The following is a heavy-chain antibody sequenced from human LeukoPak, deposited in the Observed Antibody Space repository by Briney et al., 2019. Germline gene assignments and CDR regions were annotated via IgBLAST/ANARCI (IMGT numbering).Heavy chain of an antibody. CDR2: IRYDGSNK. J-gene: IGHJ4*02. D-gene: IGHD3-3*01. V-gene: IGHV3-30*02. CDR3: AKDLSKELLYRRGKYYFDY. Sequence: PGGSLRLSCAASGFTFSSYSMNWVRQAPGKGLEWVAFIRYDGSNKYYADSVKGRFTISRDNSKNTLYLQMNSLRAEDTAVYYCAKDLSKELLYRRGKYYFDYWGQGTLVTVSS. CDR1: GFTFSSYS.